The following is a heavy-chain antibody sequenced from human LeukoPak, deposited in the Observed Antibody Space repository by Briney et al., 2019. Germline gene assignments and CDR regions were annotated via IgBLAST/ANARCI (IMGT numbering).Heavy chain of an antibody. CDR2: IYYSGST. CDR3: ARVSEAVAGTGWFDP. CDR1: GGSISSYY. Sequence: SETLSLTCTVSGGSISSYYWSWIRQPPGKGLEWIGYIYYSGSTNYNPSLKSRVTISVYTSKNQFSLKLSSVTAADTAVYYCARVSEAVAGTGWFDPWGQGTLVIVSS. V-gene: IGHV4-59*01. D-gene: IGHD6-19*01. J-gene: IGHJ5*02.